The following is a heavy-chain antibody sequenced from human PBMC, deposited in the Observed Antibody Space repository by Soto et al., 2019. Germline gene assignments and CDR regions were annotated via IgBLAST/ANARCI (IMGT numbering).Heavy chain of an antibody. CDR1: GFSFSSYS. J-gene: IGHJ6*02. Sequence: AGGSLRLSCAASGFSFSSYSMNWVRQAPGKGLEWVSTIGSRTTYIYYADPVQGRFTISRDNAKNSLYLQMNSLRAEDTAVYYCAIALGGMDYYDSSGYNSDYYYYGMDVWGQGTTVTVSS. V-gene: IGHV3-21*01. D-gene: IGHD3-22*01. CDR3: AIALGGMDYYDSSGYNSDYYYYGMDV. CDR2: IGSRTTYI.